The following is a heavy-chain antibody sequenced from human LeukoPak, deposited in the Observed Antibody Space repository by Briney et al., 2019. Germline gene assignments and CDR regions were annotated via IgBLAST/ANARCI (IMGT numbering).Heavy chain of an antibody. CDR3: ARDPYGDSGYFDY. V-gene: IGHV4-31*03. CDR2: IYYGGST. J-gene: IGHJ4*02. CDR1: GGSISSGGYY. Sequence: SETLSLTCTVSGGSISSGGYYWSWIRQHPGKGLEWIGYIYYGGSTYYNPSLKSRVTISVDTSKNQFSLKLSSVTAADTAVYYCARDPYGDSGYFDYWGQGTLVTVSS. D-gene: IGHD4-17*01.